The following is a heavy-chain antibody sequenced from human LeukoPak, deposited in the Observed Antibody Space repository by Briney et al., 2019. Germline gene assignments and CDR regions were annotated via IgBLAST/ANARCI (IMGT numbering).Heavy chain of an antibody. V-gene: IGHV4-59*01. CDR1: GGSISSYY. CDR2: IYYSGST. J-gene: IGHJ2*01. Sequence: SETLSLTCTVSGGSISSYYWSWIRQPPGKGLEWIGYIYYSGSTNYNPSLKSRVTISVDTSKNQFSPKLSSVTAADTAVYYCARAAMAPYWYFDLWGRGTLVTVSS. D-gene: IGHD5-18*01. CDR3: ARAAMAPYWYFDL.